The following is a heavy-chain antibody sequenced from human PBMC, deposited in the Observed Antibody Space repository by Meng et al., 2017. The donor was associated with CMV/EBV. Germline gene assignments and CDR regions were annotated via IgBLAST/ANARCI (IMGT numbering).Heavy chain of an antibody. J-gene: IGHJ4*02. CDR1: GFTFSSYS. CDR2: ISSSSSYI. D-gene: IGHD3/OR15-3a*01. Sequence: GESLKISCAASGFTFSSYSMNWVRQAPGKGLEWVSSISSSSSYIYYADSVKGRFTISRDNAKNSLFLQMNSLRAEDTAVYYCARSPGTGSYWGQGTLVTVSS. CDR3: ARSPGTGSY. V-gene: IGHV3-21*01.